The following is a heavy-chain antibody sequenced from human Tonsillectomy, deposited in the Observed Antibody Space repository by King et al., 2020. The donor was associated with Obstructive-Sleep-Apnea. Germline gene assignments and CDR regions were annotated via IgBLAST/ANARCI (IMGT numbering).Heavy chain of an antibody. V-gene: IGHV1-2*02. CDR2: FNPDTVYT. CDR3: ARNSGYDYYFDY. D-gene: IGHD5-12*01. J-gene: IGHJ4*02. Sequence: VQLVESGAEVKKPGASVKVSCKASGYTFTGYYMHWVRQAPGQGLEWMGGFNPDTVYTNFAQNFQGRVTMTRDTSISTAYMELSRLRSDDTAVYYCARNSGYDYYFDYWGQGTLATVSS. CDR1: GYTFTGYY.